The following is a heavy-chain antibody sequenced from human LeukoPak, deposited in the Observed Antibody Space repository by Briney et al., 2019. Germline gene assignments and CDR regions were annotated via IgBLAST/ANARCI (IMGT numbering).Heavy chain of an antibody. J-gene: IGHJ4*02. CDR2: ISAYNGNT. D-gene: IGHD3-10*01. CDR3: ARDRGGLWFGELLPFDY. Sequence: ASVTVSCKASGYTFTSYGISWVRQAPGQGLEWMGWISAYNGNTNYAQKPQGRVTMTTDTSTSTAYMELRSLRSDDTAVYYCARDRGGLWFGELLPFDYWGQGTLVTVSS. CDR1: GYTFTSYG. V-gene: IGHV1-18*01.